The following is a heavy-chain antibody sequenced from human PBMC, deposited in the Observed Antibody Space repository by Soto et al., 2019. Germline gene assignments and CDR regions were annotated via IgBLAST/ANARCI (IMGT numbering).Heavy chain of an antibody. Sequence: PSVPQSLTCPFTCGTMTSGDQYFTSIYQRPGEGLEWFGYINHRGSLYYNPSLKSRVSMSVDTSKNQFSLNLSSVTAADTAVYYCARELPQRQGRNMDVWGQGTTVTVSS. D-gene: IGHD1-1*01. CDR3: ARELPQRQGRNMDV. V-gene: IGHV4-31*03. CDR1: CGTMTSGDQY. J-gene: IGHJ6*02. CDR2: INHRGSL.